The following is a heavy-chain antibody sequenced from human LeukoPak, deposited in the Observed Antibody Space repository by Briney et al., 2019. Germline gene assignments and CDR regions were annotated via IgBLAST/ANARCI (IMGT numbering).Heavy chain of an antibody. CDR1: GFTFDDYA. Sequence: GRSLRLSCAASGFTFDDYAMHWVRQAPGKGLEWVSGISWNSGSIGYADSVKGRFTISRDNSKNTLYLQMNSLRAEDTAVYYCARDWSRRDYYDSTALDYWGQGTLVTVSS. J-gene: IGHJ4*02. CDR3: ARDWSRRDYYDSTALDY. V-gene: IGHV3-9*01. D-gene: IGHD3-22*01. CDR2: ISWNSGSI.